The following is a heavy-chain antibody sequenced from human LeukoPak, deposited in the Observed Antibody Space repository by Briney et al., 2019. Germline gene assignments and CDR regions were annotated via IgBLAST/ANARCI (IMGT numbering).Heavy chain of an antibody. V-gene: IGHV1-18*01. CDR3: ARVRARIEMATTPSDY. J-gene: IGHJ4*02. CDR2: ISAYNGNT. CDR1: GYTFTSYG. Sequence: EASVKVSCKASGYTFTSYGISWVRQAPGQGLEWMGWISAYNGNTNYAQKLQGRVTMTTDTSTSTAYMELRSLRSDDTAVYYCARVRARIEMATTPSDYWGQGTLVTVSS. D-gene: IGHD5-24*01.